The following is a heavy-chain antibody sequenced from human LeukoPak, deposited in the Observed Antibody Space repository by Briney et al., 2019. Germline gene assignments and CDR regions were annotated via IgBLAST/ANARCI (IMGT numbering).Heavy chain of an antibody. V-gene: IGHV5-51*01. D-gene: IGHD1-26*01. J-gene: IGHJ4*02. CDR3: ARRRDLYSGSYYPFDY. Sequence: GESLKISCKGSGYSFTSYWIGWVRQMPGKGLQWMGIIYPGDSDTRYSPSFQGQVTVSADKSISTAYLQWSSLKASDTAMYYCARRRDLYSGSYYPFDYWGQGTLVTVSS. CDR2: IYPGDSDT. CDR1: GYSFTSYW.